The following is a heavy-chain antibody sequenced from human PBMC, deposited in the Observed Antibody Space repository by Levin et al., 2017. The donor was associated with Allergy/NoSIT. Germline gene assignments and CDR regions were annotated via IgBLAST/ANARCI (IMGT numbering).Heavy chain of an antibody. CDR2: IKSKPDGGTT. J-gene: IGHJ4*02. V-gene: IGHV3-15*01. Sequence: GGSLRLSCAASGFTFSNAWMSWVRQAPGKGLEWVGRIKSKPDGGTTDYSAPVKGRFTISRDDSKNTLYLQMNSLKTEDTAVYYCATFRYSSGWSWGQGTLVTVSS. CDR3: ATFRYSSGWS. D-gene: IGHD6-19*01. CDR1: GFTFSNAW.